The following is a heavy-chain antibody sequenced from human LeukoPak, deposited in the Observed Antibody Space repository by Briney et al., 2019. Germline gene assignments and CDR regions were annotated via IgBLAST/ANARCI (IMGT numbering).Heavy chain of an antibody. D-gene: IGHD2/OR15-2a*01. J-gene: IGHJ5*02. CDR2: ISGSSAYI. CDR1: GFTFSNYN. CDR3: VRIPNSANFPNWFDP. V-gene: IGHV3-21*01. Sequence: GGSLRLSCAASGFTFSNYNMNWVRQAPEKGLEWISSISGSSAYIYYADSVKGRFTISRDNAKNSLYLQMNSLRADDTAMYYCVRIPNSANFPNWFDPWGQGTLVTFSS.